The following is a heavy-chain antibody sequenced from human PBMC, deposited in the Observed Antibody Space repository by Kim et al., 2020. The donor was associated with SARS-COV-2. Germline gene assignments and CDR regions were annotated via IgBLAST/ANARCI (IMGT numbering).Heavy chain of an antibody. J-gene: IGHJ6*03. Sequence: GGSLRLSCAASGFTFSDHGMHWVRQAPGKGLEWISYISSTSRSIYYADSVKGRFTIARDNADNSLFLQMNSLRDEDTAVYYCERDLEVWTLVLVVGVPTYDKGMDVWGEGTTVTVSS. V-gene: IGHV3-48*02. CDR3: ERDLEVWTLVLVVGVPTYDKGMDV. CDR1: GFTFSDHG. CDR2: ISSTSRSI. D-gene: IGHD2-15*01.